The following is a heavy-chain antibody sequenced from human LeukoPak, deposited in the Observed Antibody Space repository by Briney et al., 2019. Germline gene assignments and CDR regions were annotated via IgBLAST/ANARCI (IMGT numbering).Heavy chain of an antibody. CDR1: GDIFNSYS. CDR3: AKVGRSRGSLPNSYYYMDV. J-gene: IGHJ6*03. D-gene: IGHD1-26*01. Sequence: ASVKVSCKASGDIFNSYSISWVRQAPGQGLEWMGGIIPIFGSANYAQTFQGRVTITTDQSTSTAYMELSSLSSEDTAVYYCAKVGRSRGSLPNSYYYMDVWGKGTTVTVSS. CDR2: IIPIFGSA. V-gene: IGHV1-69*05.